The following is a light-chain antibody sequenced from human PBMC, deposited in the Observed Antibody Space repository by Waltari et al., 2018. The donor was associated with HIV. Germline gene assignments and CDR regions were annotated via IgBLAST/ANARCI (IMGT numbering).Light chain of an antibody. J-gene: IGLJ2*01. CDR1: SSNIGAGYD. CDR2: GTN. CDR3: QSYDSSLSGWVV. Sequence: QSVPTQPPSVSGAPGQRVTISCPGSSSNIGAGYDVHWYQQLPGTAPTLLIYGTNNRPSGVPDRFSGSKSGTSASLAITGLQAEDEAEYYCQSYDSSLSGWVVFGGGTKVTVL. V-gene: IGLV1-40*01.